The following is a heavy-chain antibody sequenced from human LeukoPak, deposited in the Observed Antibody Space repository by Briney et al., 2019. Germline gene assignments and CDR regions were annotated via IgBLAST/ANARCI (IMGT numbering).Heavy chain of an antibody. CDR3: AREFRSGGHPLRYFDS. J-gene: IGHJ4*02. CDR1: GFTFSDYL. V-gene: IGHV3-74*01. CDR2: ISPDGTII. Sequence: GGSLRLSCAASGFTFSDYLMHWVRQPPGGGPLWVSRISPDGTIIDYADSVKGRFTMSRDNARNTVYLQMSSLTAEDRAMYYCAREFRSGGHPLRYFDSWGQGVLVTVSS. D-gene: IGHD6-19*01.